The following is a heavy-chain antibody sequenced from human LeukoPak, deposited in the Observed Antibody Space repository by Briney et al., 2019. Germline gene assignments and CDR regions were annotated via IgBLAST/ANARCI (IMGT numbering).Heavy chain of an antibody. CDR3: ARLTIAVAGPEFDY. D-gene: IGHD6-19*01. J-gene: IGHJ4*02. CDR2: ISYDESNK. CDR1: GFTFSSYA. V-gene: IGHV3-30*04. Sequence: HAGGSLRLSCAASGFTFSSYAMHWVRQAPGKGLEWVAVISYDESNKYYADSVKGRFTISRDNSKNTLYLQMNSLRAEDTAVYYCARLTIAVAGPEFDYWGQGTLVTVSS.